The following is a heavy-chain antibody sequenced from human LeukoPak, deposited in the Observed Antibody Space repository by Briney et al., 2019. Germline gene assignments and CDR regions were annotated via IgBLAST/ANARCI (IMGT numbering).Heavy chain of an antibody. D-gene: IGHD2-15*01. CDR1: GYTFTGYY. CDR3: ARGSKRRIVVVVAATHGGLNY. J-gene: IGHJ4*02. CDR2: INPNSGGT. V-gene: IGHV1-2*02. Sequence: ASVKVSCKASGYTFTGYYMHWVRQAPGQGLEWMGWINPNSGGTNYAQKFQGRVTMTRDTSISTAYTELSRLRSDDTAVYYCARGSKRRIVVVVAATHGGLNYWGQGTLVTVSS.